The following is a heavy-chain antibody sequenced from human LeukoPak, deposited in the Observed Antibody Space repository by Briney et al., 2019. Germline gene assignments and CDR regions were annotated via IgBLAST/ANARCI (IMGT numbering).Heavy chain of an antibody. J-gene: IGHJ6*02. Sequence: PGGSLRLSCVASGFTFSSYDMNWVRQAPGKGLDWVSSVGTSGSGTYYADSVKGRFTISRHNSKNTLYLQMNSLRAEDTAVYYCAREPGLRYFDWLLYHYYYYYGMDVWGQGTTVTVSS. D-gene: IGHD3-9*01. V-gene: IGHV3-23*01. CDR3: AREPGLRYFDWLLYHYYYYYGMDV. CDR2: VGTSGSGT. CDR1: GFTFSSYD.